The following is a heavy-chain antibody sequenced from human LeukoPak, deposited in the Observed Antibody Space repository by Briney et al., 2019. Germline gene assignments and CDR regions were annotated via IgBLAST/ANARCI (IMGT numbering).Heavy chain of an antibody. CDR2: ISSSSSYI. CDR3: ARDQYGSGSYSRLDY. J-gene: IGHJ4*02. Sequence: GGSLKLSCAASGFTFSTYSMNWVRQAPGKGLEWVSSISSSSSYIYYADSVKGRFTISRDNAKNSLYLQMNSLRAEDTAVYYCARDQYGSGSYSRLDYWGQGTLVTVSS. D-gene: IGHD3-10*01. CDR1: GFTFSTYS. V-gene: IGHV3-21*01.